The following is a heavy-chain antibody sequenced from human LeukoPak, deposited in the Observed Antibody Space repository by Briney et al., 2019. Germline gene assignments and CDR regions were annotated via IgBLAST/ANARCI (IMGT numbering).Heavy chain of an antibody. D-gene: IGHD2-15*01. J-gene: IGHJ3*02. CDR3: ARELAAAWDDAFDI. Sequence: SETLSLTCTVSGGSISGSYWSWIRQAPGKGLEWIAYISDTGSTNYNPSLKSRVTISVDTSKNQFSLKLSSVTAADTAVYYCARELAAAWDDAFDIWGQGTMVIVSS. V-gene: IGHV4-59*01. CDR1: GGSISGSY. CDR2: ISDTGST.